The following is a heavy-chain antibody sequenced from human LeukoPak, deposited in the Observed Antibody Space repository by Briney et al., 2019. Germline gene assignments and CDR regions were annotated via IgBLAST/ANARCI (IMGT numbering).Heavy chain of an antibody. J-gene: IGHJ6*04. CDR1: GFTLSSYS. Sequence: GGSLRLSCTVSGFTLSSYSMNWFRQAPGKGLEWVSSIRSGVSYTYYADSVKGRFTISRDNAKNSLYLQMNSQRAEDTAVYYCAELGITMIGGVWGKGTTVTISS. V-gene: IGHV3-21*01. D-gene: IGHD3-10*02. CDR2: IRSGVSYT. CDR3: AELGITMIGGV.